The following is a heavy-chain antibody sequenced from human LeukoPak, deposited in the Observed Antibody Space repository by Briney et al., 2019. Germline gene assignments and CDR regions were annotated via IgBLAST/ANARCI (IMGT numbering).Heavy chain of an antibody. CDR3: ASYPTASDYGMGV. V-gene: IGHV5-51*01. CDR2: IYPGDSDT. Sequence: GESLKISCKGSGYSFTSYWIAWVRQMPGRGLEWMGIIYPGDSDTRYSPSFQGQVTISADKSISTAYLQWSSLKASDTAMYYCASYPTASDYGMGVWGQGTTVTVSS. J-gene: IGHJ6*02. CDR1: GYSFTSYW.